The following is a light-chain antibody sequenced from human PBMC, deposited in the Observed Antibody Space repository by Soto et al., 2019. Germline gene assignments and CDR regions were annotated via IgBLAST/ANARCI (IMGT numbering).Light chain of an antibody. CDR1: QSVSSTY. CDR2: GAS. J-gene: IGKJ4*01. CDR3: QHYGSLVLT. Sequence: EIVLTQSPGTLSLSPGERATLSCRASQSVSSTYLAWYQQKPGQAPRLLIYGASSRATGIPDRFSGSGSGTEFTLTISSLEPEEFAVYYCQHYGSLVLTFGGGTKVEIK. V-gene: IGKV3-20*01.